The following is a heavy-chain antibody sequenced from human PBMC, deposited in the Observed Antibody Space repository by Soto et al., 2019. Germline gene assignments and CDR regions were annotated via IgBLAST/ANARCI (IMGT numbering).Heavy chain of an antibody. CDR1: GYTFTSYG. Sequence: GASVKVSCKASGYTFTSYGIRWVRQAPGQGLEWMGWISAYNGNTNYAQKLQGRVTMTTDTSTSTAYMELRSLRSDDTAVYYCASSTVRYSYDNWFDPWGQGTLVTVSS. CDR2: ISAYNGNT. J-gene: IGHJ5*02. V-gene: IGHV1-18*01. D-gene: IGHD5-18*01. CDR3: ASSTVRYSYDNWFDP.